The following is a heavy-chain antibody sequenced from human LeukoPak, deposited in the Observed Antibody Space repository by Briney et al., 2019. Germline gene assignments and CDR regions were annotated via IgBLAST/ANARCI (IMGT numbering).Heavy chain of an antibody. D-gene: IGHD1-26*01. CDR2: ISYDGSNK. J-gene: IGHJ4*02. CDR3: AKSIVGATAEGAQPDY. Sequence: GGSLRLSCAASGFTFSSYGMHWVRQAPGKGLEWVAVISYDGSNKYYADSVKGRSTISRDNSKNTLYLQMNSLRAEDTAVYYCAKSIVGATAEGAQPDYWGQGTLVTVSS. V-gene: IGHV3-30*18. CDR1: GFTFSSYG.